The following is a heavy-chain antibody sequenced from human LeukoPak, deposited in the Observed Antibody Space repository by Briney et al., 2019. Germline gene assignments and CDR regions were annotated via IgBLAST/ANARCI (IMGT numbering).Heavy chain of an antibody. V-gene: IGHV3-30*18. Sequence: PGGSLRLSCAASGFTFSSYGMHWVRQAPGKGLEWVAVISYDGSNKYYADSVKGRFTISRDNSKNTLYLQMNSLRAEDTAVYYCAKGGLGVVITEDYFDYWGQGTLVTVSS. CDR2: ISYDGSNK. CDR3: AKGGLGVVITEDYFDY. CDR1: GFTFSSYG. J-gene: IGHJ4*02. D-gene: IGHD3-3*01.